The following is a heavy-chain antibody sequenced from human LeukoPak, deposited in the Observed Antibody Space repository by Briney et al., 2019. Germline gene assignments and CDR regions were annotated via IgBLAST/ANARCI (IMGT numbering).Heavy chain of an antibody. J-gene: IGHJ4*02. CDR2: ISGSGGSI. V-gene: IGHV3-23*01. Sequence: GGSLRLSCTASGFTFSDYAMSWVRQAPGKGLEWVSGISGSGGSIRYADSVKGRFIISRDNSKNTLYLQMNSLRAEDTAVYYCAEGGDGYNYYFDYWGQETLVTVSS. CDR1: GFTFSDYA. D-gene: IGHD5-24*01. CDR3: AEGGDGYNYYFDY.